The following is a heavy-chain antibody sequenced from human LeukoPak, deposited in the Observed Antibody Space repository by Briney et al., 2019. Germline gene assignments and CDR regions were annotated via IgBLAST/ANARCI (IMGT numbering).Heavy chain of an antibody. Sequence: ASVKVSCKVSGYTLTELSMHWVRQAPGKGLEWMGGFDPEDGETIYAQKFQGRVTMTEDASTDTAYMELSSLRSEDTAVYYCATATTVTTSYGYFDLWGRGTLVTASS. D-gene: IGHD4-17*01. V-gene: IGHV1-24*01. J-gene: IGHJ2*01. CDR3: ATATTVTTSYGYFDL. CDR1: GYTLTELS. CDR2: FDPEDGET.